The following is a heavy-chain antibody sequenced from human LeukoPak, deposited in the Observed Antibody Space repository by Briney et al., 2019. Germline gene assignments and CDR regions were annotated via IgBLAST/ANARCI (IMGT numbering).Heavy chain of an antibody. V-gene: IGHV3-11*01. D-gene: IGHD3-22*01. CDR1: GFTFSDYY. CDR3: ASAHYFDSSDYYYFDY. CDR2: ISSSGSTI. Sequence: GGSLRLSCAASGFTFSDYYMSWIRQAPGKGLEWVSYISSSGSTIYYADSVKGRFTISRDNAKNSLYLQMNSLRAEDTAVYYCASAHYFDSSDYYYFDYWGQGTLVTVSS. J-gene: IGHJ4*02.